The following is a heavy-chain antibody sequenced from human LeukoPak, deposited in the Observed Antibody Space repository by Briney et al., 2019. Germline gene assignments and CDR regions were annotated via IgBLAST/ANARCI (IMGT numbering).Heavy chain of an antibody. CDR2: ISYDGSNK. J-gene: IGHJ4*02. CDR3: ARGGSNSWWFYYFDH. D-gene: IGHD6-13*01. V-gene: IGHV3-30*03. CDR1: GFTFSSYG. Sequence: GGSLRLSCAASGFTFSSYGMHWVRQAPGKGLEWVAVISYDGSNKNYADSVKGRFTISRDNSKNTLYLQMNSLSTEDTALYYCARGGSNSWWFYYFDHWGQGTLVTVSP.